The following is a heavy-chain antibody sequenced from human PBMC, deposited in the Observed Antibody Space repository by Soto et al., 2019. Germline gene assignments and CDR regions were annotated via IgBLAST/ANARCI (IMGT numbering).Heavy chain of an antibody. Sequence: SETLSLTCTVSGGSMSSYYWSWLRQPPGKGLEWIGYVYSSGSTNDNPIYNPSLESRVTISVDTPKNQFSLKLNSVTAADTAVYYCASYFYDSSGSRASFYFDHWGQGTLVTVSS. V-gene: IGHV4-4*08. CDR1: GGSMSSYY. J-gene: IGHJ4*02. D-gene: IGHD3-22*01. CDR3: ASYFYDSSGSRASFYFDH. CDR2: VYSSGST.